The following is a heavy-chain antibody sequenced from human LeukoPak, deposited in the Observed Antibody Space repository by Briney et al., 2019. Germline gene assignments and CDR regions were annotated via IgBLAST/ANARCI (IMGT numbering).Heavy chain of an antibody. V-gene: IGHV4-34*01. Sequence: PSETLSLTCADYGGSFSGYYWSWIRQPPGKGLEWIGEINHSGSTNYNPSLKSRVTISVDTSKNQFSLKLSSVTAADTAVYYCASCYRWFDPWGQGTLVTVSS. D-gene: IGHD2-15*01. CDR3: ASCYRWFDP. CDR1: GGSFSGYY. J-gene: IGHJ5*02. CDR2: INHSGST.